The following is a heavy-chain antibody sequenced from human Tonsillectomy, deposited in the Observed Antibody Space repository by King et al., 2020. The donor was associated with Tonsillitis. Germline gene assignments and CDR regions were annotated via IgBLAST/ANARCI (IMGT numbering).Heavy chain of an antibody. J-gene: IGHJ4*02. V-gene: IGHV3-23*04. D-gene: IGHD3-22*01. CDR3: AKDQGFYFDSSGYYVVGYYFDY. CDR2: ISGSGYST. Sequence: VQLVESGGGLVQPGGSLRLSCAASGFTFSSFAMSWVRQAPGRGLEWVSHISGSGYSTYYADSVKGRFTISRDNSKKKLYLQMNSLRADDTAVYYCAKDQGFYFDSSGYYVVGYYFDYWGQGTLVTVSS. CDR1: GFTFSSFA.